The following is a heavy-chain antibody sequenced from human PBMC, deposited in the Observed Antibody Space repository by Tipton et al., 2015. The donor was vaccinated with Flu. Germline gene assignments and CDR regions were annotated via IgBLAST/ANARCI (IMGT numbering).Heavy chain of an antibody. J-gene: IGHJ4*02. CDR2: IYPSGTT. Sequence: TLSLTCTVSSGSIRSTNYFCAWIRQPPGKRLELIGSIYPSGTTYYNPSLKSRVTISVDTSKSQFSLMLRSVTAADTAAYYCARLSYYDVDLKNFYFDHWGQGVLVTVSS. V-gene: IGHV4-39*01. CDR1: SGSIRSTNYF. D-gene: IGHD3-10*02. CDR3: ARLSYYDVDLKNFYFDH.